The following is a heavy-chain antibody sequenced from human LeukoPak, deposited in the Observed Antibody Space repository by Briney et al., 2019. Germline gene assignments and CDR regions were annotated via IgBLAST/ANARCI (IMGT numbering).Heavy chain of an antibody. CDR3: ARDPFNPDCSSTSCPDAFDI. CDR1: GYTFTSYA. CDR2: INAGNGNT. V-gene: IGHV1-3*01. Sequence: GASVRVSCKASGYTFTSYAMHWVRQVPGQRLEWMGWINAGNGNTKYSQKFQGRVTITRDTSASTAYMELSSLRSEDTAVYYCARDPFNPDCSSTSCPDAFDIWGQGTMVTVSS. J-gene: IGHJ3*02. D-gene: IGHD2-2*01.